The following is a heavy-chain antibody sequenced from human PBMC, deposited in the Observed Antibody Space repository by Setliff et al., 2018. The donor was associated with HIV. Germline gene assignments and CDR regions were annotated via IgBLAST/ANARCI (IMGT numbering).Heavy chain of an antibody. Sequence: SVKVSCKASGGTFSSYAISWVRQAPGQGLEWMGGIIPILGIANYAQKFQGRVTITADKSTSTAYMELSSLRSEDTAVYYCARVPLYSSSSFYYYYYYLDVWGKGTTVTVSS. D-gene: IGHD6-6*01. CDR2: IIPILGIA. CDR3: ARVPLYSSSSFYYYYYYLDV. V-gene: IGHV1-69*10. J-gene: IGHJ6*03. CDR1: GGTFSSYA.